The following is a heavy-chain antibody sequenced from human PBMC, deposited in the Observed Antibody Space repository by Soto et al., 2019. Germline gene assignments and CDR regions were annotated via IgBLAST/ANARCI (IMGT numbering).Heavy chain of an antibody. CDR1: GGSISIGDYY. CDR3: ARVRLPGYCSGGSCYSAAFDI. CDR2: IYYSGST. D-gene: IGHD2-15*01. J-gene: IGHJ3*02. Sequence: PSETLSLTCTVSGGSISIGDYYWSWIRQPPGKGLEWIGYIYYSGSTYYNPSLKSRVTISVDTSKNQFSLKLSSVTAADTAVYYCARVRLPGYCSGGSCYSAAFDIWGQGTMVTVSS. V-gene: IGHV4-30-4*01.